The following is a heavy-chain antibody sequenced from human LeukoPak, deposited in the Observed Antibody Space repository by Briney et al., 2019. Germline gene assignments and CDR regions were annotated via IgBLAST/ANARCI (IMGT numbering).Heavy chain of an antibody. V-gene: IGHV4-4*02. D-gene: IGHD6-19*01. CDR1: GGSISSSNW. Sequence: KPSGTLSLTCAVSGGSISSSNWWSWVRQPPGTGLEWVGKIYHSGGTNYNPSLKSRVTISVDKSKNQFSLKLSSVTAADTAVYYCARRPAAVAAKGAVDIWGQGTMVTVSS. CDR3: ARRPAAVAAKGAVDI. CDR2: IYHSGGT. J-gene: IGHJ3*02.